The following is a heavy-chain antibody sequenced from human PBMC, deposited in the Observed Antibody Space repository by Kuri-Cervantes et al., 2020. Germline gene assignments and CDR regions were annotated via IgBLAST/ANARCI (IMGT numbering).Heavy chain of an antibody. V-gene: IGHV3-30*03. CDR3: AREASSHRWELSWFDP. Sequence: GESLKISCAASGFTFSSYGMHWVRQAPGKGLEWVAVISYDGSNKYYADSVEGRFTISRDNSKNTLYLQMNSLRAEDTAVYYCAREASSHRWELSWFDPWGQGTLVTVSS. CDR1: GFTFSSYG. D-gene: IGHD1-26*01. CDR2: ISYDGSNK. J-gene: IGHJ5*02.